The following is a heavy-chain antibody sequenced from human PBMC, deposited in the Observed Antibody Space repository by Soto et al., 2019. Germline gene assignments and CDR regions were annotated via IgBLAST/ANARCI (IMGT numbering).Heavy chain of an antibody. CDR1: GGSISNYY. CDR3: ARDKGWYCSSTSCYFGVHYYYGMDV. V-gene: IGHV4-59*01. J-gene: IGHJ6*02. CDR2: IYYSGST. D-gene: IGHD2-2*01. Sequence: SETLSLTCTVSGGSISNYYWSWIRQPPGKGLEWIGYIYYSGSTNYNPSLKSRVTISVDTSKNQFSLKLSSVTAADTAVYYCARDKGWYCSSTSCYFGVHYYYGMDVWGQGTTVTVSS.